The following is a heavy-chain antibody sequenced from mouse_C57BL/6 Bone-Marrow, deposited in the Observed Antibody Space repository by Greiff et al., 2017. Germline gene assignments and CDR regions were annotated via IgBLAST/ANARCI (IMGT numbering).Heavy chain of an antibody. CDR2: IDPETGGT. Sequence: QVQLQQSGAELVRPGASVTLSCKASGYTFTDYEMHWVKQTPVHGLEWIGAIDPETGGTAYNQKFKGKAILTADKSSSTAYMELRSLTSEDSAVYYCTRGSFYPCWYFDVWGTGTTVTVSS. V-gene: IGHV1-15*01. CDR1: GYTFTDYE. J-gene: IGHJ1*03. D-gene: IGHD2-1*01. CDR3: TRGSFYPCWYFDV.